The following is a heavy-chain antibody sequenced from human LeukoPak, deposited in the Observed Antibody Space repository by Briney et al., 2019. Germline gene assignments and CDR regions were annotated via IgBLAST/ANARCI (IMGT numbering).Heavy chain of an antibody. CDR2: ISGSGGRT. CDR3: LHGVTVSGNC. CDR1: GFTFSSYA. J-gene: IGHJ4*02. Sequence: GGSLRLSCAASGFTFSSYAMSWVRQAPGKGLEWVSDISGSGGRTYYADSVKGRFTISRDNSKNTLYLQMSSLRAEDTAVYYCLHGVTVSGNCWGQGTLVTVSS. D-gene: IGHD6-19*01. V-gene: IGHV3-23*01.